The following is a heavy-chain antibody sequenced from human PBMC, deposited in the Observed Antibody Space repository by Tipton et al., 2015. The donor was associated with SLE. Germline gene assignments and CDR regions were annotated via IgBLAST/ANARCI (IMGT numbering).Heavy chain of an antibody. CDR1: GFTFSSYG. CDR2: IRYDGSNK. D-gene: IGHD6-19*01. CDR3: AKGAIAVAGLDAFDI. V-gene: IGHV3-30*02. J-gene: IGHJ3*02. Sequence: SLRLSCSASGFTFSSYGMHWVRQAPGKGLEWVAFIRYDGSNKYYADSVKGRFTISRDNSKNTLYLQMNSLRAEDTAVYYCAKGAIAVAGLDAFDIWGQGTMVTVSS.